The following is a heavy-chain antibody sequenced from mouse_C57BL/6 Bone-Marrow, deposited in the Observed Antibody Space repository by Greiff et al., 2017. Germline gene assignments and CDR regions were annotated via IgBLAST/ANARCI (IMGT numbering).Heavy chain of an antibody. CDR3: ARRDSSGYGFAY. J-gene: IGHJ3*01. Sequence: DVMLVESGGGLVQPGESLKLSCESNEYEFPSHDMSWVRKTPEKRLELVAAINSDGGSTYYPDTMERRFIISRDNTEKTLYRQMSSLRSEDTALYYCARRDSSGYGFAYWGQGTLVTVSA. CDR2: INSDGGST. D-gene: IGHD3-2*02. V-gene: IGHV5-2*01. CDR1: EYEFPSHD.